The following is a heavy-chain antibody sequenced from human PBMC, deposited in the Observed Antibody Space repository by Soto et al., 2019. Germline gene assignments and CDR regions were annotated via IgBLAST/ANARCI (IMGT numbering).Heavy chain of an antibody. V-gene: IGHV6-1*01. CDR2: TYYRSKWYN. CDR1: GGSVSTNSDA. D-gene: IGHD5-12*01. Sequence: SPTLSLTGAISGGSVSTNSDAWNRIRQSPSRGLEWLGRTYYRSKWYNDYEVSVKSRLTINPDTSKNQLSLQLNSVTPEDTAVYYFARGGPGPGDVFAIWCQGTTVT. CDR3: ARGGPGPGDVFAI. J-gene: IGHJ3*02.